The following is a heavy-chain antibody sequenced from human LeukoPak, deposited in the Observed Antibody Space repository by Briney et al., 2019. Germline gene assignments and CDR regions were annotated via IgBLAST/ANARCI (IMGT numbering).Heavy chain of an antibody. CDR3: AKDLGRFLEWLLLDY. Sequence: PGGSLRLSCAASGFTFSSYAMSWVRQAPGKGLEWVSAISGSGGSTYYADSVKGRFTISRDNSKNTLYLQMNSLRAEDTAVYYCAKDLGRFLEWLLLDYWGQGTLVTVSS. J-gene: IGHJ4*02. V-gene: IGHV3-23*01. CDR2: ISGSGGST. CDR1: GFTFSSYA. D-gene: IGHD3-3*01.